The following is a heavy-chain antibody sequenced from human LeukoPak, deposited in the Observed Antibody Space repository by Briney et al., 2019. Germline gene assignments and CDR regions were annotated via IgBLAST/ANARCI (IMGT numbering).Heavy chain of an antibody. J-gene: IGHJ1*01. V-gene: IGHV4-30-4*08. CDR3: ARNNWNYFLP. CDR1: GGSVSSGNYY. D-gene: IGHD1-20*01. Sequence: PSQTLSLTCTVSGGSVSSGNYYWSWIRQHPGKGLEWIGYIYHTGSTNYNPSLKSRVTISVDTSKNQFSLKLSSVTAADTAVYYCARNNWNYFLPWGQGTLVTVSS. CDR2: IYHTGST.